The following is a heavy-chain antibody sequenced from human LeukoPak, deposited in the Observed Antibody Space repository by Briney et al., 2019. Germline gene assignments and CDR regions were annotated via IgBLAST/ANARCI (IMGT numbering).Heavy chain of an antibody. V-gene: IGHV1-2*02. CDR1: GGTFSSYA. J-gene: IGHJ3*02. CDR2: INPNSGGT. CDR3: ARSSSGYADDAFDI. Sequence: ASVKVSCKASGGTFSSYAISWVRQAPGQGLEWMGWINPNSGGTNYAQKFQGRVTMTRDTSISTAYMELSRLRSDDTAVYYCARSSSGYADDAFDIWGQGTMVTVSS. D-gene: IGHD3-22*01.